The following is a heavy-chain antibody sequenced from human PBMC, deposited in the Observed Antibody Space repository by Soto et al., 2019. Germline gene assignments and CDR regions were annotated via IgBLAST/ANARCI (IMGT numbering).Heavy chain of an antibody. D-gene: IGHD1-1*01. V-gene: IGHV4-34*01. CDR2: MSHSGGT. Sequence: QVQLQQWGAGLLKPSETLSLTCAVYGGFVTSGSYYWSWIRQPPGKGLEWIGEMSHSGGTHYNPSRKSRVNISVDTSKNQLTLKMSSVTAADTALYYCARVERGTATTVVDAFDIWGPGTMVTVSS. CDR1: GGFVTSGSYY. CDR3: ARVERGTATTVVDAFDI. J-gene: IGHJ3*02.